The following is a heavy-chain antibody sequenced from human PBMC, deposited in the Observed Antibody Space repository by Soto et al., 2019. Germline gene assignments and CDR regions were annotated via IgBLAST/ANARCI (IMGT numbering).Heavy chain of an antibody. J-gene: IGHJ6*02. CDR1: GGSIRSGGYY. Sequence: SETLSLTCTVSGGSIRSGGYYWSWVRQNPRKGLEWIGNIYYSGNTYYNPSLKSRLTISVDTSKNQFSLNLSSVTAADTAVYYCARDRLMATAGTARHYFGLDVWGQGTTVTVSS. V-gene: IGHV4-31*03. CDR3: ARDRLMATAGTARHYFGLDV. D-gene: IGHD5-18*01. CDR2: IYYSGNT.